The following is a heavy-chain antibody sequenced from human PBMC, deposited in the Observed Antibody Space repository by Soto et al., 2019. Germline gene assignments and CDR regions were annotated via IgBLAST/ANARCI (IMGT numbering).Heavy chain of an antibody. J-gene: IGHJ4*02. CDR2: ISYDGSNK. CDR1: GFTFSSYG. V-gene: IGHV3-30*19. Sequence: GGSLRLSCAASGFTFSSYGMHWVRQAPGKGLEWVAVISYDGSNKYYADSVKGRFTISRDNSKNTLYLQMNSLRAEDTAVYYCATELLWFGELAFDYWGQGTLVTGLL. D-gene: IGHD3-10*01. CDR3: ATELLWFGELAFDY.